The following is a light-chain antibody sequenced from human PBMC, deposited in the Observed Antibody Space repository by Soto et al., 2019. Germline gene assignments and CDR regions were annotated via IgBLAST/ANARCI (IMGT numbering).Light chain of an antibody. Sequence: DIQMTQSPSSLSASVGDRVTITCRASQSISSYLNWYQHRPGKAPNLLIYAASNLQSGVPSRFSGSGSGADFTLTISSLQPEDFATYYCQHSYRTGTFGQGTKVEIK. CDR1: QSISSY. J-gene: IGKJ1*01. CDR3: QHSYRTGT. CDR2: AAS. V-gene: IGKV1-39*01.